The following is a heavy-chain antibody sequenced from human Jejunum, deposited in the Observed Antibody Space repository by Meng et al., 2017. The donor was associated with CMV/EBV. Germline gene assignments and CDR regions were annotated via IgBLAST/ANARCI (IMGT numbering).Heavy chain of an antibody. V-gene: IGHV4-30-4*08. CDR2: IYYNGNT. Sequence: STRSGDSYWSWTRQPPGKGLGWIGYIYYNGNTYYNPSLKSRVTISVDTSKNQFSLKLSSVTAADTAVYYCARNVPSSGWGAGFDYWGQGTLVTVSS. CDR3: ARNVPSSGWGAGFDY. CDR1: STRSGDSY. D-gene: IGHD6-19*01. J-gene: IGHJ4*02.